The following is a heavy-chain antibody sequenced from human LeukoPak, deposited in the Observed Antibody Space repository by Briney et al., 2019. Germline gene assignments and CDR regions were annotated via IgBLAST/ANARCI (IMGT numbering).Heavy chain of an antibody. CDR3: ARGGQLVRGVFDY. Sequence: GGSLRLSCAASGFTFSSYGMSWVRQAPGKGLEWVSAISGSGGSTYYADSVKGRFTISRDNSKNTLYLQMNSLRAEDTAVYYCARGGQLVRGVFDYWGQGTLVTVSS. J-gene: IGHJ4*02. D-gene: IGHD6-6*01. CDR1: GFTFSSYG. CDR2: ISGSGGST. V-gene: IGHV3-23*01.